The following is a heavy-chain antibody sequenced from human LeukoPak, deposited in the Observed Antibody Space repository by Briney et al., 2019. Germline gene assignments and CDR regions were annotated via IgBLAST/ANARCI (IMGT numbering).Heavy chain of an antibody. J-gene: IGHJ4*02. D-gene: IGHD6-19*01. CDR3: ARDILYRSGWYVFDY. V-gene: IGHV3-33*01. CDR2: IWYEGSNK. Sequence: PGGSLRLSCAASGFIFSSYGMHWVRQAPGKGLEWVAVIWYEGSNKYYADSVTGRCTISKDNSKTTLYLQMNSLRAEDTDVYYCARDILYRSGWYVFDYWGQGTLVTVP. CDR1: GFIFSSYG.